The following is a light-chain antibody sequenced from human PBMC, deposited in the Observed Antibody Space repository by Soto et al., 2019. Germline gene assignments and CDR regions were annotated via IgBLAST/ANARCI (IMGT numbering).Light chain of an antibody. J-gene: IGKJ4*01. CDR1: QSLLHSNGNTY. Sequence: DIVMTQSPLSLPVTPGEPASISCRSSQSLLHSNGNTYLDWFLQKPGQAPQLLIYLGSNRASGVADRCSGSGSGTDFTLKISRVEAEDVGVYYCMQALQTPLTFGGGTKVDIK. CDR2: LGS. V-gene: IGKV2-28*01. CDR3: MQALQTPLT.